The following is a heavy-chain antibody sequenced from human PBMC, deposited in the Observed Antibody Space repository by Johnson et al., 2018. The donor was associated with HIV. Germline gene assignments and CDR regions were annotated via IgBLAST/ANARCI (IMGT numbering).Heavy chain of an antibody. CDR3: ASQQWELGSHDAFDI. CDR2: ISYDGSNK. V-gene: IGHV3-30-3*01. CDR1: GFTFSSYA. J-gene: IGHJ3*02. D-gene: IGHD1-26*01. Sequence: QVQLVESGGGLVQPGGSLRLSCAASGFTFSSYAMHWVRQAPGKGLEWVAVISYDGSNKYYADSVKGRFTISRDNAKNSLYLQMNSLRAEDTALYYCASQQWELGSHDAFDIWGQGTMVTVSS.